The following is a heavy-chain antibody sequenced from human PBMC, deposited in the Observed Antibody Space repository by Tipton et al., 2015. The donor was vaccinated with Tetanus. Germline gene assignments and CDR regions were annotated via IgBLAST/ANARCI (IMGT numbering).Heavy chain of an antibody. V-gene: IGHV1-69*01. CDR1: GGTFSSYA. J-gene: IGHJ4*02. CDR2: IIPIFGTA. Sequence: QSGAEVKKPGSSVKVSCKASGGTFSSYAISWVRQAPGQGLEWMGGIIPIFGTANYAQKFQGRVTITADESTSTAYMELRSLRSDDTAVYYCARDQSLRIAAAGTNWGQGTLVTVSS. D-gene: IGHD6-13*01. CDR3: ARDQSLRIAAAGTN.